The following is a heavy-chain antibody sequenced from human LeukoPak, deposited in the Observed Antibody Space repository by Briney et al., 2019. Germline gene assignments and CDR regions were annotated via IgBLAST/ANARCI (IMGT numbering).Heavy chain of an antibody. D-gene: IGHD6-13*01. CDR1: GGSISSYY. Sequence: SETLTLTCTVSGGSISSYYWSWIRQPPGKGLEWIGHIYYSASTNYNPSLKSRATISLDTSKNQISLKLSSVTAADTAVYYCARDGGYPLGAFDIWGQGTMVTVSS. CDR2: IYYSAST. J-gene: IGHJ3*02. V-gene: IGHV4-59*01. CDR3: ARDGGYPLGAFDI.